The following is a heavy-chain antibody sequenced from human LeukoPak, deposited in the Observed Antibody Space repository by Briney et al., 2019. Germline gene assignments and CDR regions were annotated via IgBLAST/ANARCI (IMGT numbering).Heavy chain of an antibody. J-gene: IGHJ6*04. V-gene: IGHV3-20*04. D-gene: IGHD3-16*01. CDR2: ITWSGVST. CDR1: GFTFDDYG. Sequence: PGGSLRLSCAASGFTFDDYGMSWVRQAPGKGLEWVSGITWSGVSTGYADSVQGRFTISRDNAKNSLYLQMNSLRADDTALYYCARALASTDVWGKGTTVTVSS. CDR3: ARALASTDV.